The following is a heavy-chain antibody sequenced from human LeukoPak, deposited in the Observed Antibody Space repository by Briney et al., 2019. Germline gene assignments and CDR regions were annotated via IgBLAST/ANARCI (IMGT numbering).Heavy chain of an antibody. CDR1: GGSISSYY. J-gene: IGHJ4*02. V-gene: IGHV4-59*01. CDR3: ARVTYDFWSGYPTHLDY. D-gene: IGHD3-3*01. CDR2: IYYSGST. Sequence: SESLSLTCTVSGGSISSYYWSWIRQPPGKGLEWIGYIYYSGSTNYSPSLKSRVTISVDTSKNQFSLKLSSVTAADTAVYYCARVTYDFWSGYPTHLDYWGQGTLVTVSS.